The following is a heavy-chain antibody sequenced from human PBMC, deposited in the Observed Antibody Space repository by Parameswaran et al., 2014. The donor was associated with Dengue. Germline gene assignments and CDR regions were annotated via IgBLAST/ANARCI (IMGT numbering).Heavy chain of an antibody. V-gene: IGHV1-18*01. CDR2: ISAYNGNT. CDR3: AREGGSYSEFDY. D-gene: IGHD1-26*01. Sequence: WVRQAPGQGLEWMGWISAYNGNTNYAQKFQGRVTMTTDTSTSTAYMELRSLRSDDTAVYYCAREGGSYSEFDYWGQGTLVTVSS. J-gene: IGHJ4*02.